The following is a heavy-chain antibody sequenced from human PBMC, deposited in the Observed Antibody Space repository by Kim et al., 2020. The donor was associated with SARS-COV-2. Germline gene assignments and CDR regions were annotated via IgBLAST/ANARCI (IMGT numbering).Heavy chain of an antibody. V-gene: IGHV3-30*18. CDR3: AKGRPPGYSYGLFDY. CDR2: ISYDGSNK. D-gene: IGHD5-18*01. J-gene: IGHJ4*01. Sequence: GGSLRLSCAASGFTFSSYGMHWVRQAPGKGLEWVAVISYDGSNKYYADSVKGRFTISRDNSKNTLYLQMNSLRAEDTAVYYCAKGRPPGYSYGLFDYWG. CDR1: GFTFSSYG.